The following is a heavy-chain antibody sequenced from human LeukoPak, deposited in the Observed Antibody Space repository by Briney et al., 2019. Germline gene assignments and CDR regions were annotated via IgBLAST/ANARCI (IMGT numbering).Heavy chain of an antibody. Sequence: ASVKVSCKASGYTFTGYFIHYVRQAPGQGLEWMGWISPKSGGTNYAQKFQGRVTMTRDTAISTAYMELSSLKSDDTAMYYCARSPFLECLEPTYVDVWGKGTSVIVSS. J-gene: IGHJ6*03. CDR1: GYTFTGYF. CDR2: ISPKSGGT. CDR3: ARSPFLECLEPTYVDV. V-gene: IGHV1-2*02. D-gene: IGHD3-3*02.